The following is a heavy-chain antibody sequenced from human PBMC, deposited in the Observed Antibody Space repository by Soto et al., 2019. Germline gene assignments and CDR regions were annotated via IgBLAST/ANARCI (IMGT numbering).Heavy chain of an antibody. J-gene: IGHJ5*01. CDR1: GLSFSNGGNN. D-gene: IGHD1-1*01. Sequence: PWETLCLTCTVSGLSFSNGGNNYARHRQGRGKGLEWHGYIYYSRVTNYKPSLKSPVTISLDKSKSQFSLRLFSVTAGETAVYYCTRVQSDDKYFDSWGQGTLVPVS. V-gene: IGHV4-61*08. CDR3: TRVQSDDKYFDS. CDR2: IYYSRVT.